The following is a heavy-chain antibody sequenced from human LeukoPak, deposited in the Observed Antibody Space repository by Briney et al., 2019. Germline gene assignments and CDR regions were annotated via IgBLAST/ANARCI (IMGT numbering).Heavy chain of an antibody. V-gene: IGHV3-23*01. D-gene: IGHD6-13*01. CDR1: GFTFSTYA. J-gene: IGHJ4*02. CDR3: ARGWYPFDY. CDR2: ISGSGGST. Sequence: GGSLRLSCAASGFTFSTYAMSWVRQAPGKGLEWVSGISGSGGSTYNADSVKGRFSISRDNSKNTLYLQMNSLRAEDTAVYYCARGWYPFDYWGQGTLVTVSS.